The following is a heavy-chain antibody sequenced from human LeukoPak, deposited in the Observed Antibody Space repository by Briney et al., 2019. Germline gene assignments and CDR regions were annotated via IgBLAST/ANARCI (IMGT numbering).Heavy chain of an antibody. CDR2: IKTKTDGETT. V-gene: IGHV3-15*01. D-gene: IGHD1-7*01. CDR3: KTELRSELPGPDV. Sequence: PXXSLRLSCTAXGFTFSXDWMTWVRQAPGKGLEWVGRIKTKTDGETTAYATHVKDRFTISRDHSKNILYLQMSSLKTDDTAVYYCKTELRSELPGPDVWGQGTTVTVSS. CDR1: GFTFSXDW. J-gene: IGHJ6*02.